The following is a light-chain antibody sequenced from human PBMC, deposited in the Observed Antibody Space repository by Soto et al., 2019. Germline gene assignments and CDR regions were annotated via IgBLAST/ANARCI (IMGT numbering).Light chain of an antibody. CDR1: SSDAGNYNF. CDR2: DVS. J-gene: IGLJ2*01. V-gene: IGLV2-14*02. CDR3: SSYTSSSTVV. Sequence: QSALTQPASVSGSPGQSITISCTGTSSDAGNYNFVSWYQQHPGKAPKLMIYDVSNRPSGVSNRFSGSKSGNTASLTISGLQAEDEADYYCSSYTSSSTVVFAGGTKVTVL.